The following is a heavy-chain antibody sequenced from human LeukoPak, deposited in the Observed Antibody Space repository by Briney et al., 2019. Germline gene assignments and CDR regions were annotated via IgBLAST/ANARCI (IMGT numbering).Heavy chain of an antibody. D-gene: IGHD6-13*01. Sequence: PGGSLRLSCAASGFTFSSYSMNWVRQAPGKGLEWVSDISSSSRTIYYADSVKGRFTISRDNAKNSLYLQMNSLRAEDTAVYYCARGGAGVHYYMDVWGKGTTVTVSS. CDR3: ARGGAGVHYYMDV. CDR2: ISSSSRTI. J-gene: IGHJ6*03. CDR1: GFTFSSYS. V-gene: IGHV3-48*01.